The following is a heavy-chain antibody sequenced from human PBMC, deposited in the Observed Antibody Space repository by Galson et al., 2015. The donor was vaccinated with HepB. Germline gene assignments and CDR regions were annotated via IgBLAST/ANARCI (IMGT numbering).Heavy chain of an antibody. Sequence: SLRLSCAASGFTFSSNAMNWVRQAPGKGLEWVSAISGRGISTYYADSVKGRFTISRDNSKNTLYLQMNSLRAEDTAVYYCAKDRGWSFYCWGQGTLPTVSS. V-gene: IGHV3-23*01. CDR3: AKDRGWSFYC. CDR2: ISGRGIST. CDR1: GFTFSSNA. J-gene: IGHJ4*02. D-gene: IGHD2-15*01.